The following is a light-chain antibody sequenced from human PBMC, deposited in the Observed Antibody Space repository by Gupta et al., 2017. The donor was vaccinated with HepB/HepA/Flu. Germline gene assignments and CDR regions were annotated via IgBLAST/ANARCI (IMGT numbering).Light chain of an antibody. CDR1: QDIGIA. CDR3: RQYYSYPRT. CDR2: AAS. J-gene: IGKJ1*01. V-gene: IGKV1-8*01. Sequence: ATRLTPSPSSFSASPGDIVTITCRASQDIGIALAWYQQKPGKAPNLLIHAASTLHSGVPSRFSGSGSGTEFTLTISRLQSEDFATVYCRQYYSYPRTFGQGTKVEVK.